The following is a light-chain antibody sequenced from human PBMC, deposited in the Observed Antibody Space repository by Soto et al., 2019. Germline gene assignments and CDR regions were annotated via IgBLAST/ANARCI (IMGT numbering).Light chain of an antibody. CDR1: SSDVGGYNY. CDR2: EVS. J-gene: IGLJ1*01. CDR3: SSYAGSNPV. Sequence: QSVLTQPPSASGSPGQSVTISCTGTSSDVGGYNYVSWYQQHPGKAPKLMIYEVSKRPSGVPDRFSGSKSGNTASLTVSGLQAEDEAAYSCSSYAGSNPVFRPGTKVTVL. V-gene: IGLV2-8*01.